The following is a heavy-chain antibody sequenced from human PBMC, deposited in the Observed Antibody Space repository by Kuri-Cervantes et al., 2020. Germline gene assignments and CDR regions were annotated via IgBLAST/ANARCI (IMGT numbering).Heavy chain of an antibody. D-gene: IGHD3-16*01. V-gene: IGHV4-39*01. CDR3: ARVTLRGNWFDP. CDR2: IYYSGST. Sequence: SETLSLTCAVSGGSISSSNWWSWIRQPPGKGLEWIGSIYYSGSTYYNPSLKSRVTISVDTSKNQFSLKLSSVTAADTAVYYCARVTLRGNWFDPWGQGTLVTVSS. J-gene: IGHJ5*02. CDR1: GGSISSSNW.